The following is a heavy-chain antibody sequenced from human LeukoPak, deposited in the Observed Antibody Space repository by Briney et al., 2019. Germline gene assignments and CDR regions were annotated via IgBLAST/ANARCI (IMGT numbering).Heavy chain of an antibody. J-gene: IGHJ5*02. Sequence: SETLSLTCTVSGGSISSYYWSWLRQPPGKGLEWIGYIYYSGSTNYNPSLKSRVTISVDTSKNQFSLKLSSVTAADTAVYYCARVYGDYVGNWFDPWGQGTLVTVSS. V-gene: IGHV4-59*01. D-gene: IGHD4-17*01. CDR2: IYYSGST. CDR3: ARVYGDYVGNWFDP. CDR1: GGSISSYY.